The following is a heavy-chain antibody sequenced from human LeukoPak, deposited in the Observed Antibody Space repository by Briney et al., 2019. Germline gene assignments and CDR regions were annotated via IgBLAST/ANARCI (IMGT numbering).Heavy chain of an antibody. D-gene: IGHD4-23*01. CDR3: AREGRLRWTYDAFDI. CDR1: GGSISSYY. J-gene: IGHJ3*02. Sequence: AETLSLTCTVSGGSISSYYWSWIRQPPGKGLEWIGYIYHSGSTYYNPSLKSRVTISVDRSKNQFSLKLSAVTAADTAVYYCAREGRLRWTYDAFDIWGQGTMVTVSS. V-gene: IGHV4-59*12. CDR2: IYHSGST.